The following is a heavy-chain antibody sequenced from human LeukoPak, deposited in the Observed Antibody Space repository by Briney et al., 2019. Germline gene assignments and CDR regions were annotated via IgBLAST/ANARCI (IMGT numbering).Heavy chain of an antibody. V-gene: IGHV4-4*07. Sequence: PSETLSLTCTVSGGSISSYYWSWIRQPAGKGLEWIGRIYTSGSTNYNPSLKSRVTMSVDTSKNQFSLKLSSVTAADTAVYYCARDQTIAAAGSTDYGMGVWGQGTTVTVSS. J-gene: IGHJ6*02. D-gene: IGHD6-13*01. CDR2: IYTSGST. CDR1: GGSISSYY. CDR3: ARDQTIAAAGSTDYGMGV.